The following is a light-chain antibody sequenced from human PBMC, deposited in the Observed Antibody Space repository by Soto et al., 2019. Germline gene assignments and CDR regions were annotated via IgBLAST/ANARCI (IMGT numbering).Light chain of an antibody. CDR2: DVS. CDR1: SSDVGGYNY. J-gene: IGLJ1*01. V-gene: IGLV2-14*01. CDR3: SSYTSSSTLDV. Sequence: QSVLTQPASVSGSPGQSITISCTGTSSDVGGYNYVPWYQQHPGKAPKLMIYDVSNRPSGVSNRFSGSKSGNTASLTISGLQVEDEADYYCSSYTSSSTLDVFGTGTKVTVL.